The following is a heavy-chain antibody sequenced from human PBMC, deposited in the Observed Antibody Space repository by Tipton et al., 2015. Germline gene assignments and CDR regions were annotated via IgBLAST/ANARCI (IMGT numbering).Heavy chain of an antibody. D-gene: IGHD3-22*01. J-gene: IGHJ4*02. CDR2: VYASGNS. CDR3: ARDMSSDRTYTLGRHFYETSGHSYLDF. V-gene: IGHV4-4*07. CDR1: GASINNYY. Sequence: LRLSCIVSGASINNYYWTWIRQPAGKGLEWLGRVYASGNSKYNPSLRSRVTMSVDTSKNQFSLKLNPVTAADTAVYYCARDMSSDRTYTLGRHFYETSGHSYLDFWGQGTLVTVSS.